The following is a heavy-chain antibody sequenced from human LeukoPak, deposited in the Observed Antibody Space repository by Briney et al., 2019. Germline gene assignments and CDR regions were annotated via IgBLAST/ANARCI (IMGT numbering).Heavy chain of an antibody. CDR2: INPNSGGT. J-gene: IGHJ4*02. CDR3: ARNSIVEQQPKIPPGTRVFDY. CDR1: GYTFTTYG. Sequence: GASVKVSCKASGYTFTTYGVTWVRQAPRQGLEWMGWINPNSGGTNYAQKFQGRVTMTRDTSISTAYMELSRLRSDDTAVYYCARNSIVEQQPKIPPGTRVFDYWGQGTLVTVSS. D-gene: IGHD6-13*01. V-gene: IGHV1-2*02.